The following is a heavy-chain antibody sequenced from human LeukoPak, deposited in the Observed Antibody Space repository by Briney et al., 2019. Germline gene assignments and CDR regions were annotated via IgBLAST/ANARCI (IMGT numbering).Heavy chain of an antibody. V-gene: IGHV4-59*01. D-gene: IGHD5-12*01. CDR2: IYYSGST. CDR3: ARVDIVATMNFDY. J-gene: IGHJ4*02. CDR1: GGSISSYY. Sequence: SETLSLTCTVSGGSISSYYWSWIRQPPEKGLEWIGYIYYSGSTNYNPSLKSRVTISVDTSKDQFSLKLSSVTAADTAVYYCARVDIVATMNFDYWGQGTLVTVSS.